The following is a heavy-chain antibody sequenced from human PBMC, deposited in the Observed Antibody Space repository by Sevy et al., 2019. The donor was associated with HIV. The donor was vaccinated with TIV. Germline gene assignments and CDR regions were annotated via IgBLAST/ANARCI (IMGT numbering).Heavy chain of an antibody. V-gene: IGHV4-34*01. D-gene: IGHD2-2*01. CDR3: ASHSSGTSCSYAFDI. Sequence: SETVSLTCAVYGGSFSGYYWSWIRQPPGKGLEWVGEINLSGSTNYYPSLKSRVTISVDTSKNQFSLKLSSVTAAETAVNYCASHSSGTSCSYAFDIWGQGTMVTVSS. CDR2: INLSGST. CDR1: GGSFSGYY. J-gene: IGHJ3*02.